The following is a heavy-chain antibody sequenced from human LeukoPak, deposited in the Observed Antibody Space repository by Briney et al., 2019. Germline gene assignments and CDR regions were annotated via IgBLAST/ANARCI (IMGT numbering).Heavy chain of an antibody. CDR1: GVSMNTYY. CDR2: IYDSGST. J-gene: IGHJ5*02. D-gene: IGHD6-19*01. Sequence: SETLSLTCTVSGVSMNTYYWSWIRQPPGKGLEWVGYIYDSGSTNYNPSLKSRVTISVDTSMAQFSLKLSSVTAADTAVYYCARNGFSYSSGWYWFDPWGQGTLVTVSS. V-gene: IGHV4-59*12. CDR3: ARNGFSYSSGWYWFDP.